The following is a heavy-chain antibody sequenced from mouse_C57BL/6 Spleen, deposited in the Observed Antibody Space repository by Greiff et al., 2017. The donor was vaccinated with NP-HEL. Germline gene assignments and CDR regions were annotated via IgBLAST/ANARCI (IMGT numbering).Heavy chain of an antibody. D-gene: IGHD2-5*01. CDR1: GFTFSSYT. Sequence: DVQLVESGGGLVKPGGSLKLSCAASGFTFSSYTMSWVRQTPEKRLEWVATISGGGGNTYYPDSVKGRFTISRDNAKNTLYLQMSSLRSEDTALYYCARSSYSNYGYFDVWGTGTTVTVSS. J-gene: IGHJ1*03. V-gene: IGHV5-9*01. CDR2: ISGGGGNT. CDR3: ARSSYSNYGYFDV.